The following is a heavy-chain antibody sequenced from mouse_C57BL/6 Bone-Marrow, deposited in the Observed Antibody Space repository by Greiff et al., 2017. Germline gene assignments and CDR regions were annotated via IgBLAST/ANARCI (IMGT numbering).Heavy chain of an antibody. V-gene: IGHV1-69*01. CDR1: GYTFTSYW. D-gene: IGHD1-1*01. J-gene: IGHJ4*01. Sequence: QVQLQQPGAELVMPGASVKLSCKASGYTFTSYWMHWVKQRPGQGLEWIGEIDPSDSYTNYNQKFKGKSTLTVDKSSSTAYLQLSSLTSEDSAVYYCARRGFITAVVDMDYWGQGTSVTVSS. CDR2: IDPSDSYT. CDR3: ARRGFITAVVDMDY.